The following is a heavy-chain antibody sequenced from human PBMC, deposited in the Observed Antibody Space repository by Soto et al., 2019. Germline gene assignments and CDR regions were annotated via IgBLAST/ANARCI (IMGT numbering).Heavy chain of an antibody. D-gene: IGHD2-8*01. J-gene: IGHJ2*01. CDR3: AIYIWVSGIWIGYFDL. Sequence: EVQLVESGGGLVQVGGSLRLSCAASGFTSSTYWMSWVRQAPGKGLEWVANIKEDGGEKYYVDSVKGGFTISRDKAKNSLYLQMNSLRAEDTAVYYCAIYIWVSGIWIGYFDLWGRGTLVTVSS. CDR2: IKEDGGEK. CDR1: GFTSSTYW. V-gene: IGHV3-7*01.